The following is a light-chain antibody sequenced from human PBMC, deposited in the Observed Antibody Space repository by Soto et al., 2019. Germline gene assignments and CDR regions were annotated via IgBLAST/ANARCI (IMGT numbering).Light chain of an antibody. CDR2: MIY. V-gene: IGKV2-24*01. J-gene: IGKJ2*01. Sequence: DLVLTQTPLFSPVTLGQPASISCRSRQILVHIDGNTHLTWLQQRPRQHPRLLIYMIYNPFSGVPDRFSGSGAGTDFALKISRVEAEAVGVYYCMQTTQAYTLGQGTKLAIK. CDR3: MQTTQAYT. CDR1: QILVHIDGNTH.